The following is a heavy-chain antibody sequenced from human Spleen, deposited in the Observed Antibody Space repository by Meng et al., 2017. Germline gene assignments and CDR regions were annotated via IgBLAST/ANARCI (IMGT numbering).Heavy chain of an antibody. D-gene: IGHD5-18*01. CDR3: AGESAYSRFDY. V-gene: IGHV4-61*01. CDR1: GGSVSSGSYY. Sequence: QVHLTESGPGLVKPSQTLSLTCTVSGGSVSSGSYYWSWIRQPPGKGLEWIGYIYYSGSTRYNPSLKSRVTISVDTSKNQFSLKLSSVTAADTAVYYCAGESAYSRFDYWGQGTLVTVSS. CDR2: IYYSGST. J-gene: IGHJ4*02.